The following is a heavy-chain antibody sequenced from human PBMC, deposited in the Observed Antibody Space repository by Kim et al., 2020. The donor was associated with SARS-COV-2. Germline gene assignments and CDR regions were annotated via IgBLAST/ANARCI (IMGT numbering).Heavy chain of an antibody. CDR3: ARLDSGSGNYFWFDP. D-gene: IGHD1-26*01. CDR1: DGSISSKW. V-gene: IGHV4-4*02. CDR2: ISHSGST. J-gene: IGHJ5*02. Sequence: SETLSLTCAVSDGSISSKWWTWVRQPPGKGLEWIGEISHSGSTNYNPSLKSRVTMSVDKPKNQFSLKLSSVTAADTAVYYCARLDSGSGNYFWFDPWVQGTVATVS.